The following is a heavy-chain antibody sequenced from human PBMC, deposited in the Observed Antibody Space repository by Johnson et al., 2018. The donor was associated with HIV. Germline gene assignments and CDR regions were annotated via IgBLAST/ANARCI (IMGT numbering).Heavy chain of an antibody. V-gene: IGHV3-30*04. J-gene: IGHJ3*02. D-gene: IGHD1-26*01. CDR2: ISYDGSNK. CDR3: ARVPPWAFGATGWLDAFDI. Sequence: QVLLVESGGGVVQPGRSLRLSCAASGFTFSSYAMHWVRQAPGKGLEWVAVISYDGSNKYYADSVKGRFTISRDNSKNTLYLQMNSLRAEDTAVYYCARVPPWAFGATGWLDAFDIWGQGTMVTVSS. CDR1: GFTFSSYA.